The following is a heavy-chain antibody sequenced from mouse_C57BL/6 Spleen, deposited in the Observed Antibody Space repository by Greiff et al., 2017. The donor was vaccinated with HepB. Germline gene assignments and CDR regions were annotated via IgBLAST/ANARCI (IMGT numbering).Heavy chain of an antibody. D-gene: IGHD1-1*01. J-gene: IGHJ4*01. V-gene: IGHV5-4*01. Sequence: EVKVVESGGGLVKPGGSLKLSCAASGFTFSSYAMSWVRQTPEKRLEWVATISDGGSYTYYPDNVKGRFTISRDNAKNNLYLQMSHLKSEDTAMYYCARDTTTVVAKRDAMDYWGQGTSVTVSS. CDR1: GFTFSSYA. CDR3: ARDTTTVVAKRDAMDY. CDR2: ISDGGSYT.